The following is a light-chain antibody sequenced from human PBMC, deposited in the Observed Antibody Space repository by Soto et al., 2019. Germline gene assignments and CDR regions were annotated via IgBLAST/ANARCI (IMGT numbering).Light chain of an antibody. CDR3: QQRSNWPPIT. CDR2: DAS. J-gene: IGKJ1*01. V-gene: IGKV3-11*01. Sequence: EILLTQSPGTLSLSPGESATLSCRASQSVSSDLAWYQQRPGQAPRLLIYDASNRATGIPARFSGSGSGTDFTLTISSLEAEDFAIYYCQQRSNWPPITFGQGTKV. CDR1: QSVSSD.